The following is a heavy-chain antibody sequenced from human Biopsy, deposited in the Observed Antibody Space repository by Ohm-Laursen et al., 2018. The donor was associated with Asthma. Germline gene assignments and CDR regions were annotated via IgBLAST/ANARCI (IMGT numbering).Heavy chain of an antibody. CDR2: INHSGST. Sequence: GTLSLTCSVYGGSFSGYYWSWIRQPPGKGLEWIGEINHSGSTNYNPSLKSRVTISVDTSKNQFSLKLSSVTAADTAVYYCARSAKTIFGVVMGSYYYGMDVWGQGTTVTVSS. CDR3: ARSAKTIFGVVMGSYYYGMDV. CDR1: GGSFSGYY. V-gene: IGHV4-34*01. J-gene: IGHJ6*02. D-gene: IGHD3-3*01.